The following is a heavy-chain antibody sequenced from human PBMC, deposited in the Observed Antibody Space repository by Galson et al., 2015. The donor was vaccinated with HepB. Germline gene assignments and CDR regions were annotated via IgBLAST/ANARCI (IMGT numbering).Heavy chain of an antibody. CDR1: GFTFSNAW. D-gene: IGHD3-10*01. V-gene: IGHV3-15*01. Sequence: SLRLSCAASGFTFSNAWMSWVRQAPGKGLEWVGRIKSKTDGGTTDYAAPVKGRFTISRDDSKNTLYLQMNSLKTEDTAVYYCTTSRDDRPFDYWGQGTLVTVSP. CDR3: TTSRDDRPFDY. J-gene: IGHJ4*02. CDR2: IKSKTDGGTT.